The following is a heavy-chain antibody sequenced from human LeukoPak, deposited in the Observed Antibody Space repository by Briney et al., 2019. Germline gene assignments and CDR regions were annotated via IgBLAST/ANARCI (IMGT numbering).Heavy chain of an antibody. Sequence: GGSLRLSCAASGFTFSTYGIHWVRQAPGRGLEWVAAIWPDGSYIYYADSVKGRFTISRDNSKNTVYLQMNTLRDEDTAVYYCAKAGIGVVGYFDYWGQGTLVTVSS. CDR2: IWPDGSYI. CDR3: AKAGIGVVGYFDY. V-gene: IGHV3-33*06. D-gene: IGHD6-19*01. J-gene: IGHJ4*02. CDR1: GFTFSTYG.